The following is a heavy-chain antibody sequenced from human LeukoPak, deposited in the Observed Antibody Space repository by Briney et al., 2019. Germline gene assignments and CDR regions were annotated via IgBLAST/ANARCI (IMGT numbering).Heavy chain of an antibody. CDR2: ISYDGSNK. D-gene: IGHD3-10*01. V-gene: IGHV3-30*03. CDR1: GFTFSSYG. J-gene: IGHJ3*02. CDR3: ARARTYYYGSGDAFDI. Sequence: PGGSLRLSCAASGFTFSSYGMHWVRQAPGKGLEWVAVISYDGSNKYYADSVKGRFTISRDNSKNTLYLQMNSLRAEDTAVYYCARARTYYYGSGDAFDIRGQVTMVTVSS.